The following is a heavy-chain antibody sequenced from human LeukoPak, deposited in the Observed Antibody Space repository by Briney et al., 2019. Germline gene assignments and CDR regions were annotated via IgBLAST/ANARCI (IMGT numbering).Heavy chain of an antibody. CDR3: ARTISVTGGDFDY. CDR1: GFTFTSHS. CDR2: INADGSYT. J-gene: IGHJ4*02. Sequence: GGSLRLSCAGSGFTFTSHSMHWVRQAPGKGLVWVSLINADGSYTNYADSVKGLFTTSRDNAKNTLYLQMNSLTAEDTAVYYCARTISVTGGDFDYWGQGTLVTVCS. D-gene: IGHD6-19*01. V-gene: IGHV3-74*01.